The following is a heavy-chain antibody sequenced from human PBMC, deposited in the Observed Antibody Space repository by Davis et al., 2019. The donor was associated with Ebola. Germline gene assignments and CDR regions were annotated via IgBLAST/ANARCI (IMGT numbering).Heavy chain of an antibody. CDR3: TTPGGQDSGYDVFDI. CDR1: GYTFTNYY. D-gene: IGHD5-12*01. CDR2: INPNDGRT. J-gene: IGHJ3*02. Sequence: AASVKVSCKASGYTFTNYYMHWVLQAPGQALLFFVMINPNDGRTIYAQKFQGRVTVTRDTSTTTVYMDLSSLRSEDTALYYCTTPGGQDSGYDVFDIWGQGTMVTVSS. V-gene: IGHV1-46*03.